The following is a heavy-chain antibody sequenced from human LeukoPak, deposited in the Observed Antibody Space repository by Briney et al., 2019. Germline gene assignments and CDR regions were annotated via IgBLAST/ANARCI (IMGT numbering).Heavy chain of an antibody. CDR1: GGSISSGSYY. D-gene: IGHD4-17*01. CDR3: ARARSDYVYFDY. V-gene: IGHV4-61*02. CDR2: IYTSGST. Sequence: SSETLSLTCTVSGGSISSGSYYWSWIRQPAGKGLEWIGRIYTSGSTNYNPSLKSRVTISVDTSKNQFSLKLSSVTAADTAVYYCARARSDYVYFDYWGQGTLVTVSS. J-gene: IGHJ4*02.